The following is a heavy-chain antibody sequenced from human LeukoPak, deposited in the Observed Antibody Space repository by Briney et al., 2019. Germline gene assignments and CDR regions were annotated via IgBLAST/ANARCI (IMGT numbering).Heavy chain of an antibody. CDR3: ARGASSGLRYFDWLLSDYYYYMDV. V-gene: IGHV1-8*01. D-gene: IGHD3-9*01. J-gene: IGHJ6*03. CDR2: MNPNSGNT. Sequence: GASVKVSCKASGYTFTSYDINWVRQATGQGLEWMGWMNPNSGNTGYAQKFQGRVTMTRNTSISTAYMELSSLRSEDTAVYYCARGASSGLRYFDWLLSDYYYYMDVWGKGTTVTISS. CDR1: GYTFTSYD.